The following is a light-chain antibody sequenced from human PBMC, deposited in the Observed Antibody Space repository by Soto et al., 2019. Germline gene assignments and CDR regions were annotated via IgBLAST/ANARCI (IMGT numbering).Light chain of an antibody. CDR2: ANN. CDR3: QSYDSSLNSRV. Sequence: QSVLTQPPSVSGAPGQRVTMSCTGSSSNVGAGYDVHWYQHLPGTAPKFLIYANNNRPSGVPDRFSGSKSGTSASLAISGLQAEDEADYYCQSYDSSLNSRVFGGGTKLTVL. J-gene: IGLJ2*01. CDR1: SSNVGAGYD. V-gene: IGLV1-40*01.